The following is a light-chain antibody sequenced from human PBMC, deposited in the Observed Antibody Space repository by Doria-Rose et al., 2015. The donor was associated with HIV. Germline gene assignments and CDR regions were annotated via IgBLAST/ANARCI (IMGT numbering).Light chain of an antibody. Sequence: DIRVTQSPESLGMSLGERATLNRKSNQSPLYTSKNYLAWYQQKPGQPPKLLIYWASTRQSGVPARFSGSGSGTDFTLTISSLEAEDVAVYYCQQYYDTPSFGPGTTVDIK. CDR1: QSPLYTSKNY. J-gene: IGKJ3*01. CDR3: QQYYDTPS. CDR2: WAS. V-gene: IGKV4-1*01.